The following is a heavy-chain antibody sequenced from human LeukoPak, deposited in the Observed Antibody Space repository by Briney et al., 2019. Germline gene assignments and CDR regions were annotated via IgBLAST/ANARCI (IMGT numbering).Heavy chain of an antibody. CDR2: ISGSGGST. CDR1: GFTFSSYG. Sequence: GGSLRLSCAASGFTFSSYGMSWVRQAPGKGLEWVSAISGSGGSTYYADSVKGRFTISRDNSKNTLYLQMNSLRAEDTAVYYCARDVSSPSSWWFDPWGQGTLVIVSS. V-gene: IGHV3-23*01. D-gene: IGHD2-2*01. J-gene: IGHJ5*02. CDR3: ARDVSSPSSWWFDP.